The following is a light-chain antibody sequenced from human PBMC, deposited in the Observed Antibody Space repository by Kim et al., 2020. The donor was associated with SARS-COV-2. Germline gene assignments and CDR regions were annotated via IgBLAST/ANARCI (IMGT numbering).Light chain of an antibody. CDR1: QSVSSY. Sequence: EIVMTQSPATLSVSPGERATLSCRASQSVSSYLAWYQQKPGQAPRLLIYGASTRAPDIPARFSGSGSGTEFTLTINSLQSEDFAVYYCQQYKSWPPITVGQGTRLEI. CDR2: GAS. J-gene: IGKJ5*01. CDR3: QQYKSWPPIT. V-gene: IGKV3-15*01.